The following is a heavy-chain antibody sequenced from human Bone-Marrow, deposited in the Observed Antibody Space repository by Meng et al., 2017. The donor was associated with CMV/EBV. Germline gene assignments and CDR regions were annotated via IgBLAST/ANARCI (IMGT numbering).Heavy chain of an antibody. J-gene: IGHJ4*02. D-gene: IGHD3-16*01. CDR1: ELSVSSNH. CDR3: ARDDPYRYFDY. CDR2: IYSGGNT. Sequence: GESLKISCAASELSVSSNHMSWVRQAPGKGLKWVSLIYSGGNTYYADSVKGRFTISRDNSKNTLYLQMNSLRVEDTAVYYCARDDPYRYFDYWGQGTLVTVSS. V-gene: IGHV3-66*02.